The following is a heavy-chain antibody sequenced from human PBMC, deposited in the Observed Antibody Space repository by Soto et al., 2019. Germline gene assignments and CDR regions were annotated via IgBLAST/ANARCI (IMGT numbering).Heavy chain of an antibody. V-gene: IGHV3-48*01. CDR2: IDTKNNTI. CDR1: GFALSNYR. CDR3: ANPPLPETNYYGMDV. J-gene: IGHJ6*02. Sequence: GGSLRLSCAASGFALSNYRMNWVRQAPGKGLEWLSYIDTKNNTIYYTDYVKGRDTNSREKSKNTLYIQMNSLRAEDTAVYYCANPPLPETNYYGMDVWGQGTTVTVSS.